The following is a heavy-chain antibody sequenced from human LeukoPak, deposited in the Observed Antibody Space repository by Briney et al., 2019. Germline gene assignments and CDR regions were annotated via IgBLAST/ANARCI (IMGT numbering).Heavy chain of an antibody. CDR3: ARSRGATFSYYYDSSGPYY. CDR2: IWYDGSNK. J-gene: IGHJ4*02. V-gene: IGHV3-33*01. Sequence: PGGSLRLSCAASGFTFSSYGMHWVRQAPGKGLEWVAVIWYDGSNKYYADSVKVRFTISRDNSKNTLYLQMNSLRAEDTAVYYCARSRGATFSYYYDSSGPYYWGQGTLVTVSS. D-gene: IGHD3-22*01. CDR1: GFTFSSYG.